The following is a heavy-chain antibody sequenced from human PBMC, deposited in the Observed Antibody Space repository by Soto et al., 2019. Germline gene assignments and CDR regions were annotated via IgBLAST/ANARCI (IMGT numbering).Heavy chain of an antibody. V-gene: IGHV3-30*18. CDR1: GFTFSSCG. J-gene: IGHJ4*02. CDR2: ISYDGSNT. D-gene: IGHD1-26*01. Sequence: QVQLVESGGGVVQPGRSLRLSCAASGFTFSSCGMHWVRQAPGKGLEWVAIISYDGSNTYYADSVKGRFTISRDNSKNTLYLQMNSLRAEDTSVYYCAKEGGLSGSYYISSSYYFDYWGQGTLVTVSS. CDR3: AKEGGLSGSYYISSSYYFDY.